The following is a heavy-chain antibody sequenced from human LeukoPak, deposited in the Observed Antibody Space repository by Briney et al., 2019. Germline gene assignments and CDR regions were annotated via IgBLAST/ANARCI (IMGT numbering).Heavy chain of an antibody. CDR3: ARELGSSWHFTPGY. D-gene: IGHD6-13*01. Sequence: GASVKVSCKSSGYTFTGYPMHGVRQAPGQGLEWMGWINPNSGGTNYAQKFQGRVTMTGDTSINTAYMDLSRLTFDDTAVYYCARELGSSWHFTPGYWGQGTMITVSS. CDR2: INPNSGGT. V-gene: IGHV1-2*02. J-gene: IGHJ4*02. CDR1: GYTFTGYP.